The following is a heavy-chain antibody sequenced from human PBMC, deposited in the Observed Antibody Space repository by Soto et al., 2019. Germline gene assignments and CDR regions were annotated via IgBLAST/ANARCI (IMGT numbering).Heavy chain of an antibody. J-gene: IGHJ4*02. V-gene: IGHV1-69*13. CDR1: GGTFSSYA. CDR3: ARVLPPATSIDY. D-gene: IGHD2-2*01. Sequence: SVKVSCKASGGTFSSYAISWVRQAPGQGVEWMGGIIPIFGTANYAQKFQGRVTITADESTSTAYMELSGLRSEDTAVYYCARVLPPATSIDYWGQGTLVTVSS. CDR2: IIPIFGTA.